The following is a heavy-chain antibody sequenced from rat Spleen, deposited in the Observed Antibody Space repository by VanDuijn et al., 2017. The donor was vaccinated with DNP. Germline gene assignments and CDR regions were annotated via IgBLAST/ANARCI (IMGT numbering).Heavy chain of an antibody. CDR1: GYSITSNY. Sequence: EVQLQESGPGLVKPSQSPSLTCSVTGYSITSNYWAWIRKFPGNKMEWMGYISYSGSTGYNPSLKSRISITRDTLKNQFFLQLNSITTEDTATYYCARKDYGMGYFDFWGPGTMVTVSS. J-gene: IGHJ1*01. CDR2: ISYSGST. CDR3: ARKDYGMGYFDF. V-gene: IGHV3-1*01. D-gene: IGHD1-11*01.